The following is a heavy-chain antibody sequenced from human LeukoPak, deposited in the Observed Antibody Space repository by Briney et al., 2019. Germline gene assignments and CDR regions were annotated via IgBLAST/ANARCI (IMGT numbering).Heavy chain of an antibody. Sequence: SETLSLTCTVSGGSISSYYWSWIRQPAGKGLGWIGRIYSSGNTNYNPSLESRVTMSVDTSKKQFSLKVSSVTAADTAVYYCARLIVGIGDYFDYWGQGTLVTVSS. J-gene: IGHJ4*02. V-gene: IGHV4-4*07. CDR3: ARLIVGIGDYFDY. D-gene: IGHD1-26*01. CDR1: GGSISSYY. CDR2: IYSSGNT.